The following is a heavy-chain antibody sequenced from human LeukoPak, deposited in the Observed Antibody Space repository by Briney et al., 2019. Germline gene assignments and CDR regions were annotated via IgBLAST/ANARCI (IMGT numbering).Heavy chain of an antibody. CDR2: IYYSGST. J-gene: IGHJ3*01. V-gene: IGHV4-59*01. CDR3: ARWSSGWSNAFDL. Sequence: SETLSLTCTVSGGSISSYYWSWIRQPPGKGLEWIGYIYYSGSTNYNSSLKSRVTISVDTSKNQFSLKLSSVTAADTAVYYCARWSSGWSNAFDLWGQGTMVAVSS. CDR1: GGSISSYY. D-gene: IGHD6-19*01.